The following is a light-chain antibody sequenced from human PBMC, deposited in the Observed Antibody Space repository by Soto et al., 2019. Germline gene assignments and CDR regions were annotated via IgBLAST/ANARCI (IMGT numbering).Light chain of an antibody. J-gene: IGKJ1*01. CDR1: QSISSY. CDR2: AAS. V-gene: IGKV1-39*01. CDR3: QQSYSTPKT. Sequence: IQMTQSPSSLSAYVGDRVTITCRASQSISSYLNWYQQKPGKAPKLLIYAASSLQSGVPSRFSGSGSGTDFTLTISSLQPEDFATYYCQQSYSTPKTFAQGTKVDIK.